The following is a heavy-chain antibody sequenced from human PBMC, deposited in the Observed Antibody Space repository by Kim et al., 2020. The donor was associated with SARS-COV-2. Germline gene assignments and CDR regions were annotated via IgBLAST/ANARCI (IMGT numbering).Heavy chain of an antibody. Sequence: SETLSLTCAVYGGSFSGYYWSWIRQPPGKGLEWIGEINHSGSTNYNPSLKSRVTISVDTSKNQFSLKLSSVTAADTAVYYCAKIGRTGRGFRWFDPWGQGTLVTVSS. CDR2: INHSGST. V-gene: IGHV4-34*01. CDR1: GGSFSGYY. CDR3: AKIGRTGRGFRWFDP. D-gene: IGHD2-21*01. J-gene: IGHJ5*02.